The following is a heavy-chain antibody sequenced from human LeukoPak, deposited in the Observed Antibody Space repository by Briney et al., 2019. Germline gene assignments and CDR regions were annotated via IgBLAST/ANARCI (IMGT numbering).Heavy chain of an antibody. J-gene: IGHJ4*02. V-gene: IGHV1-2*06. Sequence: GASVKVSCKASGYTFTGYYMHWVRQAPGQGREWMGRINPNRGGTNYAQKFQGRVTMTRDTSISTAYMELSRLRSDDTAVYYCARVLRITMVRGADTFDYWGQGTLVTVSS. CDR1: GYTFTGYY. D-gene: IGHD3-10*01. CDR3: ARVLRITMVRGADTFDY. CDR2: INPNRGGT.